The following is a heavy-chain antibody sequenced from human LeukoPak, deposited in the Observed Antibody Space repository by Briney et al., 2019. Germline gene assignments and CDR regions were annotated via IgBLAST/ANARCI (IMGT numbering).Heavy chain of an antibody. D-gene: IGHD3-9*01. CDR2: ISAYNGNT. CDR3: ARVGVRYFDWLFDFVPSALFDY. CDR1: GYTFTSYG. J-gene: IGHJ4*02. V-gene: IGHV1-18*01. Sequence: GASVKVSCKASGYTFTSYGISWVRQAPGQGLEWMGWISAYNGNTNYAQKLQGRVTITTDTSTSTAYMEMWSLRYDDTAVYYCARVGVRYFDWLFDFVPSALFDYWGQGTLVTVSS.